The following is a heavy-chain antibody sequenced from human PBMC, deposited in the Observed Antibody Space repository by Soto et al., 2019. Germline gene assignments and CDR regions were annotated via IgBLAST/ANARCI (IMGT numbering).Heavy chain of an antibody. D-gene: IGHD3-10*01. CDR1: GGSFSGYY. Sequence: SETLSLTCAVYGGSFSGYYWSWIRQPPGKGLEWIGEINHSGSTNYNPSLKSRVTISVDTSKNQFSLKLSSVTAADTAVYYCARIRRITMVRGAVGFDYWGQGTLVTVSS. J-gene: IGHJ4*02. V-gene: IGHV4-34*01. CDR3: ARIRRITMVRGAVGFDY. CDR2: INHSGST.